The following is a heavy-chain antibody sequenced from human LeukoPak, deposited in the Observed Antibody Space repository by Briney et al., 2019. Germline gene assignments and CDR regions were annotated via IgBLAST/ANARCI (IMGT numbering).Heavy chain of an antibody. V-gene: IGHV3-23*01. J-gene: IGHJ4*02. CDR3: XXXXXMVRGVIFEVFYFDY. D-gene: IGHD3-10*01. CDR2: ISGSGGST. Sequence: GGSLRLSCAASGFTFSSYAMSWVRQAPGKGLEWVSAISGSGGSTYYADSVKGRFTISRDNSKNTLYLQMNSLRAEDTAVYYXXXXXXMVRGVIFEVFYFDYWGQGTLVTVSS. CDR1: GFTFSSYA.